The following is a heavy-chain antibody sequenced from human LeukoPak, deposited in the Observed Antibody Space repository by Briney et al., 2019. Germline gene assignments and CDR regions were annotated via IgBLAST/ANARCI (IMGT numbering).Heavy chain of an antibody. D-gene: IGHD3-22*01. CDR3: VRDGDTSGYTN. CDR2: ISGDGSST. J-gene: IGHJ4*02. Sequence: GGSLRLSCAASGFTLSNDWTHWVRQAPGKGLVWVSRISGDGSSTMYADSVKGRFTISRDNAKNSLYLQMNSLRAEDTAVYSCVRDGDTSGYTNWGQGTLVTVSS. CDR1: GFTLSNDW. V-gene: IGHV3-74*03.